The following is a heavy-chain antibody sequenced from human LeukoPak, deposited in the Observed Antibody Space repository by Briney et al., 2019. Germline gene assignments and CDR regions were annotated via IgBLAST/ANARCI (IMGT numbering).Heavy chain of an antibody. CDR2: IWYDGSNK. Sequence: GGSLRLSCAASGFTFSSYGMHWVRQAPGKGLECVAVIWYDGSNKYYADSVKGRFTISRDNSKNTLYLQMNSLRAEDTAVYYCARPTYSGSYYWFDYWGQGTLVTVSP. J-gene: IGHJ4*02. D-gene: IGHD1-26*01. CDR1: GFTFSSYG. V-gene: IGHV3-33*01. CDR3: ARPTYSGSYYWFDY.